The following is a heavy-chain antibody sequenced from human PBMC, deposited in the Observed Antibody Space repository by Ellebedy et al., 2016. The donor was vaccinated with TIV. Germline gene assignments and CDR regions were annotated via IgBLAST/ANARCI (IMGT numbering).Heavy chain of an antibody. Sequence: GGSLRLSCVASGFTIRTYPMNWVRQAPGKGLEWVSTLSATTGYTYYADSVRDRFTISRDTSKNTLFLQMDSLRADDTAMYYCARDWSFDYWGPGALVTVSS. CDR1: GFTIRTYP. V-gene: IGHV3-23*01. D-gene: IGHD3-9*01. J-gene: IGHJ4*02. CDR3: ARDWSFDY. CDR2: LSATTGYT.